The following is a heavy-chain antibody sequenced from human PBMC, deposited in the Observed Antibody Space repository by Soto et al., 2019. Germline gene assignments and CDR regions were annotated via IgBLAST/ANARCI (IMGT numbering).Heavy chain of an antibody. D-gene: IGHD3-10*01. CDR1: GFTFSSYA. Sequence: PXGSLILSCAASGFTFSSYAMHWVRQAPGKGLEWVAVISYDGSNKYYADSVKGRFTISRDNSKNTLYLQMNSLRAEDTAVYYCARTGRLALWFGELLSDYWGQGTLVTVSS. J-gene: IGHJ4*02. CDR3: ARTGRLALWFGELLSDY. V-gene: IGHV3-30-3*01. CDR2: ISYDGSNK.